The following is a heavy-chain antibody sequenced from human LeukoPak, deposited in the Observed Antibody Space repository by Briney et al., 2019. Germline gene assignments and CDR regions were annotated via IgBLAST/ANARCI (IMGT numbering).Heavy chain of an antibody. J-gene: IGHJ4*02. V-gene: IGHV3-53*01. Sequence: GGTLRLSCAASGFTVSSNYMSWVRQAPGKGLEWVSVIYSGGSTYYADSVKGRFTISRDNSKNTLYLQMNNLRAEDTAVYYCAISNNDYYDSSGYTDYWGQGTLVTVSS. CDR3: AISNNDYYDSSGYTDY. CDR2: IYSGGST. D-gene: IGHD3-22*01. CDR1: GFTVSSNY.